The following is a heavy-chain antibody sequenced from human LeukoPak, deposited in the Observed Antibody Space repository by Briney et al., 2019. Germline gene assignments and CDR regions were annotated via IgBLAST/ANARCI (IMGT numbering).Heavy chain of an antibody. V-gene: IGHV3-74*01. Sequence: GGSKRLSCAGSGFTFSVYEMNWVRQAPGKGLVWVSRIKSDGSTRYADSVKGRFTISRDNAKNTVSLQMTSLRAEDTGVYYCARAPSEIGGYYPEYFRHWGQGTLVTVSP. CDR3: ARAPSEIGGYYPEYFRH. CDR2: IKSDGST. CDR1: GFTFSVYE. J-gene: IGHJ1*01. D-gene: IGHD3-22*01.